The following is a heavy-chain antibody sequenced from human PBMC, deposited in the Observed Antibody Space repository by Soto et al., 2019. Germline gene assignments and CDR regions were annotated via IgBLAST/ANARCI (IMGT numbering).Heavy chain of an antibody. J-gene: IGHJ4*02. Sequence: GGSLRLSCAASGFTFSTYNINWVRQAPGKGLEWLSYISSSGGTIYYADSVKGRFTISRDNAKNSLYLQMNSLRAEDTAVYYCARDDYGDYVFDYWGQGTLVTVSS. CDR3: ARDDYGDYVFDY. V-gene: IGHV3-48*01. CDR2: ISSSGGTI. D-gene: IGHD4-17*01. CDR1: GFTFSTYN.